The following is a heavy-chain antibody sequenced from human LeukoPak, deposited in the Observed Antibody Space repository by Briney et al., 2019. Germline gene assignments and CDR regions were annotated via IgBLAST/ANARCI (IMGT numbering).Heavy chain of an antibody. CDR3: ARWRGYSSGWSGPFDD. V-gene: IGHV1-2*02. Sequence: ASVKVSCKASGYTFSGYYIYWVRQAPGQGLEWMGWINPDSGGTKYAQKFQGRVTVTRDTSTSTGYMELSRLTSDDTAVYYCARWRGYSSGWSGPFDDCGQGTLVTVSS. D-gene: IGHD6-19*01. CDR2: INPDSGGT. CDR1: GYTFSGYY. J-gene: IGHJ4*02.